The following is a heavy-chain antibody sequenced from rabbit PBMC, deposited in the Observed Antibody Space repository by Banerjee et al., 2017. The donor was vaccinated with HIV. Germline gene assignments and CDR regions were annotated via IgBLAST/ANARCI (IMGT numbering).Heavy chain of an antibody. Sequence: QSLEESGGDLVKPGASLTLTCTASGFSFSSGYWICWVRQAPGKGLEWIACIYVGSSGSTYYASWAKGRFTISKTSSTTVTLQMTSLTAADTATYFCARDYAYAAYADYGYAFNLWGPGTLVTVS. V-gene: IGHV1S40*01. D-gene: IGHD6-1*01. CDR1: GFSFSSGYW. J-gene: IGHJ4*01. CDR2: IYVGSSGST. CDR3: ARDYAYAAYADYGYAFNL.